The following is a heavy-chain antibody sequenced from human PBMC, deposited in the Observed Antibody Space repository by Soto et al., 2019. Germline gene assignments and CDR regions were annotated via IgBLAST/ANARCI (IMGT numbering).Heavy chain of an antibody. CDR2: IYYSGST. CDR1: GGSISSSSYY. CDR3: AIHPRGYDDGRGPRPHNWVGP. Sequence: WEPLSLTCTASGGSISSSSYYWGCIRQPPGKGLEWIGRIYYSGSTYYNPSLKSRVTISVDTSKNQFSLKLSSVTAADTAVYYCAIHPRGYDDGRGPRPHNWVGPWGQGTLVTVSS. J-gene: IGHJ5*02. D-gene: IGHD3-22*01. V-gene: IGHV4-39*01.